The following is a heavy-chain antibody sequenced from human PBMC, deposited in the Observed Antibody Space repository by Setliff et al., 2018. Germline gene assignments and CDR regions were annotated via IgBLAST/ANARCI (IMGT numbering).Heavy chain of an antibody. CDR1: GASISSGTYY. Sequence: SETLSLTCTVSGASISSGTYYWAWIRQPPGKGLEWIGRINYRGTTYSNASLASRLTISVDTAKHQFSLKLTSVTAADTAVYYCARTGPYRYFDYWGQGTRVTVSS. CDR3: ARTGPYRYFDY. V-gene: IGHV4-39*01. J-gene: IGHJ4*02. D-gene: IGHD1-1*01. CDR2: INYRGTT.